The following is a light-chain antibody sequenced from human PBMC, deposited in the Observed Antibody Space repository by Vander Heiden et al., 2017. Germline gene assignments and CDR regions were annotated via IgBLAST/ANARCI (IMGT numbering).Light chain of an antibody. J-gene: IGKJ3*01. V-gene: IGKV1-33*01. CDR3: QQYDNLPLT. CDR2: DAS. CDR1: QGITNY. Sequence: DIQMTHSPSSLSASVGDRVTITCQASQGITNYLNWYQQKPGKAPKLLIYDASNLETGVPSRFSGSGSGTDFTFTISSLQPEDIATYYCQQYDNLPLTFGPGTKVDIK.